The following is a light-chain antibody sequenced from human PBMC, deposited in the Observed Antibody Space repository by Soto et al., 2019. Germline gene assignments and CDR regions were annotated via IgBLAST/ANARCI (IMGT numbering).Light chain of an antibody. J-gene: IGKJ1*01. Sequence: DIQMTQSPSTLSASVGDRVTITCRASQTIDSWLAWYQQRPGKPPNLLIYKASTLASGVPSRFSGSGSGTEFTLTIYRLQPDDFATYYCQQYHIYSGTFGQGTKVEIK. CDR3: QQYHIYSGT. CDR1: QTIDSW. V-gene: IGKV1-5*03. CDR2: KAS.